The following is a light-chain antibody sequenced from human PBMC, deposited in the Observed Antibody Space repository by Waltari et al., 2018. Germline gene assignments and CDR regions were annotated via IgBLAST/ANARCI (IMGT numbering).Light chain of an antibody. CDR1: QSVSSN. CDR3: QGRT. J-gene: IGKJ1*01. CDR2: GAS. V-gene: IGKV3-15*01. Sequence: DIVMTQSPATLSVSPGERATLSCRASQSVSSNLAWYQQKSGQAPRLLIYGASTRATGIPARFSGSGSGTEFTLTISSLQSEDFAVYYCQGRTFGQGTKVEIK.